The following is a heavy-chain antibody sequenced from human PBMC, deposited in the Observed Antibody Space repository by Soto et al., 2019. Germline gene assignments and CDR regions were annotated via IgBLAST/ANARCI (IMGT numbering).Heavy chain of an antibody. Sequence: EVRLLESGGGLAQPGGSRRLSCAASGFTFSSSAMNWVRQAPGKGLEWVSSIRVGGGDTFYADSVRGRFTVSRDISRNTLYLQMNSLRAEDTAIYYCVKCSVGTVRTSGWCNWFDPWGQGTLVTVSS. CDR2: IRVGGGDT. CDR1: GFTFSSSA. CDR3: VKCSVGTVRTSGWCNWFDP. V-gene: IGHV3-23*01. J-gene: IGHJ5*02. D-gene: IGHD6-19*01.